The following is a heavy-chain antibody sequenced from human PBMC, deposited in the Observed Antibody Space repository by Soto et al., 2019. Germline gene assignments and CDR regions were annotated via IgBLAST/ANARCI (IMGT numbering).Heavy chain of an antibody. CDR1: GGTFSSYT. CDR3: ATGRQYCSSTSCQYYYMDV. D-gene: IGHD2-2*01. CDR2: IIPILGIA. Sequence: QVQLVQSGAEVKKPGSSVKVSCKASGGTFSSYTISWVRQAPGQGLEWMGRIIPILGIANYAQKFQGRVTITADKSTSTAYMELSSLRSEDTAVYYCATGRQYCSSTSCQYYYMDVWGKGTTVTVSS. J-gene: IGHJ6*03. V-gene: IGHV1-69*02.